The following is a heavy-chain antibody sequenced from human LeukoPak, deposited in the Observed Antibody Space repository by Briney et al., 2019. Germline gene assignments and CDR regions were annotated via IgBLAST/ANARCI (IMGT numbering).Heavy chain of an antibody. Sequence: ASVKVSCKASGYTFNSFGISWVRQAPGQRLEWMGWISAYNGNTNYAQKLQGRATMTTDTSTSTAYMELRSLRSDDTAVYYCARQDILATFDYWGQGTLVTVSS. CDR3: ARQDILATFDY. D-gene: IGHD5-12*01. CDR1: GYTFNSFG. CDR2: ISAYNGNT. V-gene: IGHV1-18*01. J-gene: IGHJ4*02.